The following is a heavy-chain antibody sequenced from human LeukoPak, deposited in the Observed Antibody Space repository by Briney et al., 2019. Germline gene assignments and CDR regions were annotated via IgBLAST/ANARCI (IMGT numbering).Heavy chain of an antibody. CDR2: IYYSGST. Sequence: PSETLSLTCTVSGGSISSSSYYWGWIRQPPGKGLEWIGSIYYSGSTYYNPSLKSRVTISVDTSKNQFSLKLSSVTAADTAVYYCARLEWLSEYCSSTSCYPPALGFDYWGQGTLVTVSS. V-gene: IGHV4-39*01. D-gene: IGHD2-2*01. CDR3: ARLEWLSEYCSSTSCYPPALGFDY. CDR1: GGSISSSSYY. J-gene: IGHJ4*02.